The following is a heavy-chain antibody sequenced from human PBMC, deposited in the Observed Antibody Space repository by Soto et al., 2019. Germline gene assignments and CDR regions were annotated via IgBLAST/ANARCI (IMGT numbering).Heavy chain of an antibody. CDR2: IRGNGDSP. Sequence: LRLSCSASGFTFSSYTMHWVRQAPGKGLDYVSGIRGNGDSPFYADSVKGRFTISRDNSKNALYLLMSSLSADDTAVYYCVKSRGGNNFDFFDWGQGXLVTVSS. D-gene: IGHD5-12*01. CDR1: GFTFSSYT. J-gene: IGHJ4*02. V-gene: IGHV3-64D*06. CDR3: VKSRGGNNFDFFD.